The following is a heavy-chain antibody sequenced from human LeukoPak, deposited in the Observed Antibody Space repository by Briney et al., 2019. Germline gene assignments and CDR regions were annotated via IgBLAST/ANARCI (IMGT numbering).Heavy chain of an antibody. J-gene: IGHJ3*02. V-gene: IGHV3-7*03. Sequence: GGSLRLSCAASGFTFSSYWMSWVRQAPGKGLEWVANIKPDGSETYYVDSVKGRFTISRDNSKNTLYLQMNSLRAEDTAVYYCAKDPRPIVVVPAAMSVAFDIWGQGTMVTVSS. CDR2: IKPDGSET. CDR3: AKDPRPIVVVPAAMSVAFDI. CDR1: GFTFSSYW. D-gene: IGHD2-2*01.